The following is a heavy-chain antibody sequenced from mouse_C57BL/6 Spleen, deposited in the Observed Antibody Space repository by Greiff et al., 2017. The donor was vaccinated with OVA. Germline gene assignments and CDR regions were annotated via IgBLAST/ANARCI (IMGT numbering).Heavy chain of an antibody. CDR1: GYTFTSYW. CDR2: IDPSDSYT. J-gene: IGHJ2*01. Sequence: VQLQQPGAELVKPGASVKLSCKASGYTFTSYWMQWVTQRPGPGLEWIGEIDPSDSYTNYNQKFKGKATLTVDTSSSTAYMQLSSLTSEDSAVYYCARAYSNYNYWGQGTTLTVSS. CDR3: ARAYSNYNY. D-gene: IGHD2-5*01. V-gene: IGHV1-50*01.